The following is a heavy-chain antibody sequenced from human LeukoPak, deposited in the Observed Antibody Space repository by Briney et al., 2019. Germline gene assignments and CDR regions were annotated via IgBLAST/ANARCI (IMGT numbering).Heavy chain of an antibody. V-gene: IGHV3-30*02. CDR2: IRYDGSNK. D-gene: IGHD3-22*01. CDR3: ARDYDSSGYAYYYYYYMDV. CDR1: GFTFSSYG. Sequence: GGSLRLSCAASGFTFSSYGMHWVRQAPGKGLEWVAFIRYDGSNKYYADSVKGRFTISRDNSKNTLYLHVNSLRPEDTAVYYCARDYDSSGYAYYYYYYMDVWGKGTTVTVSS. J-gene: IGHJ6*03.